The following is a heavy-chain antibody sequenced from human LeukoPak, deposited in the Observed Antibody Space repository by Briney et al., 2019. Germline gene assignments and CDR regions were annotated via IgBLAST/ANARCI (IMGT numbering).Heavy chain of an antibody. J-gene: IGHJ4*02. D-gene: IGHD4-17*01. CDR2: INHSGRT. V-gene: IGHV4-34*01. CDR1: GGSFSGYY. CDR3: AREVTTNHYYFDY. Sequence: PSETRSLTCAVYGGSFSGYYWSWIRQPPGKGLEWIGEINHSGRTNYNPSLKSRVTISVDTSKNQFSLKLSSVTAADTAVYYCAREVTTNHYYFDYWGQGTLVTVSS.